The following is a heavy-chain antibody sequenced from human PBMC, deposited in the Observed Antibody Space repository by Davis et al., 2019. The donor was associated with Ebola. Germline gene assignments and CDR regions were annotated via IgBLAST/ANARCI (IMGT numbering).Heavy chain of an antibody. CDR1: GFTFSSYA. D-gene: IGHD2-2*01. J-gene: IGHJ6*02. Sequence: GESLKISCAASGFTFSSYAMSWVRQAPGKGLEWVSAISGSGGSTYYADSVKGRFTISRDNSKNTLYLQMNSLRAEDTAVYYCAKDIRIVVVPAAMIPYGMDVWGQGTTVTVSS. CDR3: AKDIRIVVVPAAMIPYGMDV. V-gene: IGHV3-23*01. CDR2: ISGSGGST.